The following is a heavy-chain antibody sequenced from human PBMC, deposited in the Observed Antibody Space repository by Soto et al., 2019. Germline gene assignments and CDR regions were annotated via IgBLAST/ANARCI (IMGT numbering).Heavy chain of an antibody. CDR2: LNRDGSQK. Sequence: EVQMVESGGDLVQPGGSLRLSCVASGLTFSSHWMIWVRQAPGQGLEWVASLNRDGSQKYYVDSVKGRFTISRDNAKNSLYLQLKNLRAEDTAVYYCAGGLTHTGGQGTLVTVSS. D-gene: IGHD3-9*01. J-gene: IGHJ4*02. CDR1: GLTFSSHW. V-gene: IGHV3-7*04. CDR3: AGGLTHT.